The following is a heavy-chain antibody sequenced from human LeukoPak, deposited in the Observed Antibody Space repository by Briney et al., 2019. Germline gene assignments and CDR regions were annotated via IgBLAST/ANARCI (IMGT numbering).Heavy chain of an antibody. Sequence: SETLSLTCAVYGGSFSGYYWSWIRQPPGKGLEWIGEINHSGSTNYNPSLKSRVTISVDTSKNQFSLKLSSVTAADTAVYYCARIGKLAVAGQRYYFDYWGQGTLDTVSS. CDR3: ARIGKLAVAGQRYYFDY. D-gene: IGHD6-19*01. V-gene: IGHV4-34*01. J-gene: IGHJ4*02. CDR2: INHSGST. CDR1: GGSFSGYY.